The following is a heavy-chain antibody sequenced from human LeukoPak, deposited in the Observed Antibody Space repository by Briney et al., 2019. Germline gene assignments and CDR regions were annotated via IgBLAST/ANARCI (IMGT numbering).Heavy chain of an antibody. D-gene: IGHD2-21*02. Sequence: GKSLKISCKGFGYSFTTYWIGWVRQMPGKGLEWMGIIYPGDSDTRYSPSFQGQVTISADKSISTAYLQWSSLKASDTAMYYCARQCGGDCYHYYYYGMDVWGQGTTVTVSS. J-gene: IGHJ6*02. CDR3: ARQCGGDCYHYYYYGMDV. CDR1: GYSFTTYW. CDR2: IYPGDSDT. V-gene: IGHV5-51*01.